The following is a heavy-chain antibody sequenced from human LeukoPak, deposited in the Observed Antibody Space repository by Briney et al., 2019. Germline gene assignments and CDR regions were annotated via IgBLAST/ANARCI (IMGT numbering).Heavy chain of an antibody. CDR3: ARGRRAHYYGSGSYGVWFDP. CDR1: GFTFSSHA. J-gene: IGHJ5*02. D-gene: IGHD3-10*01. V-gene: IGHV3-23*01. Sequence: GGSLRLSCAVSGFTFSSHAMSWVRQAPGKGLEWVSIITVSGGNTYYADSVKGRFTISRDNSKNTLFLQMNSLRAEDTAVYYCARGRRAHYYGSGSYGVWFDPWGQGTLVTVSS. CDR2: ITVSGGNT.